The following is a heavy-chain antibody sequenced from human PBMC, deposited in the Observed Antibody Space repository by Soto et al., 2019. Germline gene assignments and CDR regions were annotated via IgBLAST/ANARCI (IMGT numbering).Heavy chain of an antibody. V-gene: IGHV3-66*01. CDR3: ARVSYDFWSGYHPSYYFDY. CDR2: IYSGGST. J-gene: IGHJ4*02. D-gene: IGHD3-3*01. Sequence: GGSLRLSCAASGFTVSSNYMSWVRQAPGKGLEWVSVIYSGGSTYYADSVKGRFTISRDNSKNTLYLQMNSLRAEDTAVYYCARVSYDFWSGYHPSYYFDYWGQGTLVTVSS. CDR1: GFTVSSNY.